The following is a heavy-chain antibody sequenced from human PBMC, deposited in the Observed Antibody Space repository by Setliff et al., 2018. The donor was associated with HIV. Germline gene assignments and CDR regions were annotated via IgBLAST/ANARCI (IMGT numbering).Heavy chain of an antibody. CDR3: ARGRWRSGHQNYYLDN. J-gene: IGHJ4*02. CDR1: GGSLTNYY. Sequence: SETLSLTCTLYGGSLTNYYWTWIRQSPEKGLEWIGEIVDSGSTNYSPSLKGRVSISVDTSKQQFSLNLTSLTAADTAVYFCARGRWRSGHQNYYLDNWAQGTLVTVSS. D-gene: IGHD3-16*01. CDR2: IVDSGST. V-gene: IGHV4-34*01.